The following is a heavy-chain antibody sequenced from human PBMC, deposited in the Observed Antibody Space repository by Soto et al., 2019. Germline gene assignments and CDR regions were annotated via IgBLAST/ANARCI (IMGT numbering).Heavy chain of an antibody. CDR1: GDSVSSNTAS. Sequence: SQTLSLTCAISGDSVSSNTASWNWIRQSPSRGLEWLGRTYFRSKWYNDYAVSVKSRIIINPDTSNTQFSLQLNSVTPEDTAVYFCARGDNLGPKTGYAFDPWGQGIMVTVSS. CDR2: TYFRSKWYN. CDR3: ARGDNLGPKTGYAFDP. D-gene: IGHD5-12*01. J-gene: IGHJ5*02. V-gene: IGHV6-1*01.